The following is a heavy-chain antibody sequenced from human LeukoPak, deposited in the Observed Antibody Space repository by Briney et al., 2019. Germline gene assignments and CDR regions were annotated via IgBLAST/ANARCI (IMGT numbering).Heavy chain of an antibody. CDR2: IYYSGGT. D-gene: IGHD4-17*01. V-gene: IGHV4-59*01. Sequence: SETLSLTCTVSGGSISSYYWSWIRQPPGKGLEGMGYIYYSGGTNYNPSLKSRVTISVDTSKNQFSLKLSSMTAADTAVYYCARETQTTVPTYGDAFDIWGQGTMVTVSS. CDR1: GGSISSYY. CDR3: ARETQTTVPTYGDAFDI. J-gene: IGHJ3*02.